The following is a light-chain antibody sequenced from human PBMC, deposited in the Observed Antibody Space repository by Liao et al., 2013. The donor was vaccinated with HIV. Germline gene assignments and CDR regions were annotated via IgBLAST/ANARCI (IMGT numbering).Light chain of an antibody. J-gene: IGLJ2*01. Sequence: SYELTQPPSVSVSPGQTASITCSGDELGDKYACWYQQKPGQSPVLVIYQDTKRPSGTPERFSGSNSGNTATLTISGTQAMDEADYYCQAWDSSPVVFGGGTKLTVL. V-gene: IGLV3-1*01. CDR1: ELGDKY. CDR2: QDT. CDR3: QAWDSSPVV.